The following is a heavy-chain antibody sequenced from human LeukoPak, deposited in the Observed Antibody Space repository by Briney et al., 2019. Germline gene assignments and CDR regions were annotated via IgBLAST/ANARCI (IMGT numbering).Heavy chain of an antibody. CDR3: ALYCSADNCGYFDY. Sequence: SDTLSLTCAVSGYSISSSNWWGWIRQPPGKGLEWIGYIHYSGSTDYNPSLKSRVTMSVDTSKNQFSLKLSSVTAVDTAVYYCALYCSADNCGYFDYWGQGTLVTVSP. CDR2: IHYSGST. CDR1: GYSISSSNW. D-gene: IGHD2-15*01. V-gene: IGHV4-28*01. J-gene: IGHJ4*02.